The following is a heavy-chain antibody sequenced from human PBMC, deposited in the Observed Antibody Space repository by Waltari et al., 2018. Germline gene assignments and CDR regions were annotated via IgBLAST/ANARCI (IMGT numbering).Heavy chain of an antibody. D-gene: IGHD1-7*01. CDR3: ARDGGTGTPPGLRC. CDR1: GYTFTSYH. V-gene: IGHV1-46*01. Sequence: QVQLVQSGAEVKKPGASVKVSCKASGYTFTSYHMQWVRPAPGQGLDWMGIINPSGGGTSYAQKFQGGCTMTRDTSTSTVYMELSSLSSEDTAVYYCARDGGTGTPPGLRCWGQGTLVTVSS. J-gene: IGHJ4*02. CDR2: INPSGGGT.